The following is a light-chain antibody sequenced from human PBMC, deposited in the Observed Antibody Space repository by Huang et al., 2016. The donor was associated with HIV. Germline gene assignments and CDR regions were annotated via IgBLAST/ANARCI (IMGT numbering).Light chain of an antibody. CDR2: DAS. CDR1: QSVSSY. V-gene: IGKV3-11*01. J-gene: IGKJ4*01. Sequence: EMVLTQSPATLSLSPGERAILSCRANQSVSSYLAWYQQKPGQAPRLLIYDASNRATGIPARFSGSGSGTDFTLTISSLEPEDFAVYYCQQRSNWPLTFGGGTKVE. CDR3: QQRSNWPLT.